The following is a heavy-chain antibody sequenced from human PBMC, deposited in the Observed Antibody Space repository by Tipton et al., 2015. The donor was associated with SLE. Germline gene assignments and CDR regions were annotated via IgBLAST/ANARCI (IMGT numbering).Heavy chain of an antibody. D-gene: IGHD3-3*01. CDR3: VRAGFLEWFEFFQH. CDR2: ISAYNGKT. Sequence: QVQLVQSGAEVKKPGASVKVSCKASGYSFTSYGINWVRQAPGQGLEWMGWISAYNGKTSYAQKFQGRVTLTTQTSASTAYMELRSLRFDDTAVYYCVRAGFLEWFEFFQHWGQGTLVTVS. J-gene: IGHJ1*01. V-gene: IGHV1-18*01. CDR1: GYSFTSYG.